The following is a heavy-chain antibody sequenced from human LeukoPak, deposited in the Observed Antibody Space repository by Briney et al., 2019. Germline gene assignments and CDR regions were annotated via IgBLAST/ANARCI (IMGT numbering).Heavy chain of an antibody. CDR3: AKETERGYCSGGSCYTWYYFDY. V-gene: IGHV3-9*01. D-gene: IGHD2-15*01. J-gene: IGHJ4*02. Sequence: PGGSLRLSCAASGFTFDDYAMHWVRQAPGKGLEWVSGISWNSGSIGYADSVKGRFTISRDNAKNSLYLQMNSLRAEDTALYYYAKETERGYCSGGSCYTWYYFDYWGQGTLVTVSS. CDR2: ISWNSGSI. CDR1: GFTFDDYA.